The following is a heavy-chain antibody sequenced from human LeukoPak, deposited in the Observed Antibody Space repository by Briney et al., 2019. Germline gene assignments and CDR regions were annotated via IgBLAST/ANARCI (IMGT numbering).Heavy chain of an antibody. CDR3: ARDWVYLWLRGGYYFDY. D-gene: IGHD5-18*01. J-gene: IGHJ4*02. CDR2: IYHSGST. Sequence: SETLSLTCTVSGYSISSGYYWGWIRQPPGKGLEWIGSIYHSGSTYYNPSLKSRVTISVDTSKNQFSLKLSSVTAADTAVYYCARDWVYLWLRGGYYFDYWGQGTLVTVSS. CDR1: GYSISSGYY. V-gene: IGHV4-38-2*02.